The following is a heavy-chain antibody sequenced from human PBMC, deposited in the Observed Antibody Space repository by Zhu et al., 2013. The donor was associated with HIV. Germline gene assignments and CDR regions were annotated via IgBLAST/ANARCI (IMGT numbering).Heavy chain of an antibody. J-gene: IGHJ6*02. D-gene: IGHD2-2*01. Sequence: QVQLVQSGAEVKKPGSSVKVSCKASGGTFSSYAISWVRQAPGQGLEWMGGIIPIFGTANYAQKFQGRVTITADKSTSTAYMELSSLRSEDTAVYYCARVKADGVVVPAEYYYYGMDVWGQGTTVTVSS. CDR3: ARVKADGVVVPAEYYYYGMDV. CDR1: GGTFSSYA. CDR2: IIPIFGTA. V-gene: IGHV1-69*06.